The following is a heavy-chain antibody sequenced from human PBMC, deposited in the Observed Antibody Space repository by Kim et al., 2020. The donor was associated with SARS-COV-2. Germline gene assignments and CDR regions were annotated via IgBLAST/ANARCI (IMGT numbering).Heavy chain of an antibody. CDR3: ARPYGYCSGGSCYSWFDP. CDR1: GGSISSSSYY. J-gene: IGHJ5*02. Sequence: SETLSLTCTVSGGSISSSSYYWGWIRQPPGKGLEWIGSIYYSGSTYYNPSLKSRVTISVDTSKNQFSLKLSSVTAADTAVYYCARPYGYCSGGSCYSWFDPWGQGTLVTVSS. V-gene: IGHV4-39*01. D-gene: IGHD2-15*01. CDR2: IYYSGST.